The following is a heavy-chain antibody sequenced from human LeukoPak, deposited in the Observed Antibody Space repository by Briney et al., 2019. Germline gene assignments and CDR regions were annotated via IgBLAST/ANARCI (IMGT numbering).Heavy chain of an antibody. Sequence: PSETLSLTCAVYGGSFSGYYWSWIRQPPGKGLEWIGEINHSGSTNYNPSLKSRVTISVDTSKNQFSLKLSSVIAADTAVYYCARDAQVGYCSSTSCFWFDPWGQGTLVTVSS. CDR3: ARDAQVGYCSSTSCFWFDP. CDR1: GGSFSGYY. D-gene: IGHD2-2*03. J-gene: IGHJ5*02. CDR2: INHSGST. V-gene: IGHV4-34*01.